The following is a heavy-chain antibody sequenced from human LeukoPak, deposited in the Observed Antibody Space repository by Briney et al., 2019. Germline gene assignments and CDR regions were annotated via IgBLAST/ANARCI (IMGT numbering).Heavy chain of an antibody. J-gene: IGHJ6*03. CDR2: ISSSSSYI. D-gene: IGHD3-16*01. CDR1: GFTFSTHD. Sequence: EPGGSLRLSCAASGFTFSTHDLNWVRQAPGKGLEWVSSISSSSSYIYYADSVKGRFTISRDNAKNSLYLQMNSLRAEDTAVYHCARDPSRIGGGDYYYYMDVWGKGTTVTVSS. V-gene: IGHV3-21*01. CDR3: ARDPSRIGGGDYYYYMDV.